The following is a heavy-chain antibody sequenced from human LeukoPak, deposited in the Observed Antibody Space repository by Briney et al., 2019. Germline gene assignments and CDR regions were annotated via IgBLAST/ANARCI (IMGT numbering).Heavy chain of an antibody. D-gene: IGHD3-10*01. J-gene: IGHJ4*02. CDR3: ARQNTPYGNFDY. V-gene: IGHV3-13*01. CDR2: LGTAGDT. Sequence: GGSLTLSCAASRFTLSNYAMHWVRQPPGEGLEWVSALGTAGDTFYPGSVKGRFTISRDNSKKSLFLQMNSLRAEDTAVYYCARQNTPYGNFDYWGQGTLVTVSS. CDR1: RFTLSNYA.